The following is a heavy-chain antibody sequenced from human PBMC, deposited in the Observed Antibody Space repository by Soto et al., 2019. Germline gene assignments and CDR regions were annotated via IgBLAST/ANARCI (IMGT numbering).Heavy chain of an antibody. D-gene: IGHD2-2*01. Sequence: QVQLQESGPGLVKPSQTLSLTCTVSGGSISSGGYYWSWIRQHPGKGLEWIGYIYYIGSTYYNPYLNSRVTISVDTSKNQFSLKLSSVTAADTAVYYCASTGRYCSSTSCYRDPYFDYWGQGTLVTVSS. CDR1: GGSISSGGYY. V-gene: IGHV4-31*03. CDR2: IYYIGST. CDR3: ASTGRYCSSTSCYRDPYFDY. J-gene: IGHJ4*02.